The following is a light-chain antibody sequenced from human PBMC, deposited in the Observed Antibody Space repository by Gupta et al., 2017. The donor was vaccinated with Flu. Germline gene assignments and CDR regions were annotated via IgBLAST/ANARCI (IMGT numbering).Light chain of an antibody. Sequence: DIVMTQTPLSLSVTPGQAASISCRSSQSLLHSDGMTYFFWYMQKPGHPPQLLIYEVSKRFSVVPDRFSGCGSGTDFTLNISRVEAEDVGIYYCMQSVHLRTFGQGTKVEIK. CDR1: QSLLHSDGMTY. CDR3: MQSVHLRT. J-gene: IGKJ1*01. CDR2: EVS. V-gene: IGKV2D-29*01.